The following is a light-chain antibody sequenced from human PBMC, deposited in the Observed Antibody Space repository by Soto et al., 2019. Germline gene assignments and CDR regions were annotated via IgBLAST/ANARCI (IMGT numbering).Light chain of an antibody. Sequence: EIVLTQSPVTLSLSPGERATLSCRASQSVTSTYLAWYQQKPGQSPRLIIYGGSTRARGFPDRVSGGGSGTDFPLAISRLEPEDSAVYYCHCQQFASSRVYSFGQGTKLEI. J-gene: IGKJ2*03. V-gene: IGKV3-20*01. CDR1: QSVTSTY. CDR3: QQFASSRVYS. CDR2: GGS.